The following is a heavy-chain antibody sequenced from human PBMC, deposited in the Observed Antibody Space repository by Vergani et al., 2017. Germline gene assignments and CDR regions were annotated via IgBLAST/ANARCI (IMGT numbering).Heavy chain of an antibody. Sequence: QVQLVESGGGVVQPGGSLRLSCAASGFTFSSYAMHWVRQAPGKGLEWVAVISYDGSNKYYADSVKGRFTISRDNSKNTLYLQMNSLRAEDTAVYYCAREGGIAALAPFDYWGQGTLVTVSS. CDR2: ISYDGSNK. V-gene: IGHV3-30-3*01. D-gene: IGHD6-6*01. J-gene: IGHJ4*02. CDR3: AREGGIAALAPFDY. CDR1: GFTFSSYA.